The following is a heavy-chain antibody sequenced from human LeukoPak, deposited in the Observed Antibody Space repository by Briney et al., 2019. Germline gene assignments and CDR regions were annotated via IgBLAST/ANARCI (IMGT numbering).Heavy chain of an antibody. D-gene: IGHD3-22*01. CDR1: GFTFDEYG. J-gene: IGHJ4*02. Sequence: PGGSLRLSCAASGFTFDEYGMTWVRQAPGKGLEWVSGISRNGGSAGYADSVKDRFTITRDNAKNSLYLQMNSLRAEDTALYYCARSITMMNLWGQGTLVTASS. CDR2: ISRNGGSA. V-gene: IGHV3-20*04. CDR3: ARSITMMNL.